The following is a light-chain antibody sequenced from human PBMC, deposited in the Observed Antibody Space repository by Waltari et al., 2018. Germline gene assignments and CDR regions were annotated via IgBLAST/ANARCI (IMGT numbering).Light chain of an antibody. CDR3: SSYAGSNNFVV. J-gene: IGLJ2*01. CDR1: SSDVGGYDY. V-gene: IGLV2-8*01. CDR2: EVN. Sequence: QSALTQPPSASGSPGQSVTISCTGTSSDVGGYDYVSWYQQHPGKAPKLMIFEVNKGPSGVLDRFSGSKSGNTASLTISGLQPEDEAYYYCSSYAGSNNFVVFGGGTKLTVL.